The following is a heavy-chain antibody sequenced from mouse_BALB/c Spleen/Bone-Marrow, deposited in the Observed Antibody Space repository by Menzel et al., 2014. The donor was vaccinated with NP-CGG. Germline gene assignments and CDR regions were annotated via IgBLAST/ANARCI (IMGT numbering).Heavy chain of an antibody. CDR2: ISTYSGNT. CDR3: ARGIYYDSTWFAY. J-gene: IGHJ3*01. D-gene: IGHD2-4*01. Sequence: QVHVKQSGPALVRPGVSVKISCKGSGYTFTDYAMHWVKKSHAKSLEWIGVISTYSGNTNYNQKFKGKATMTVDKSSSTAYMELARLTSEDSAIYYCARGIYYDSTWFAYWGQGTLVTVSA. V-gene: IGHV1-67*01. CDR1: GYTFTDYA.